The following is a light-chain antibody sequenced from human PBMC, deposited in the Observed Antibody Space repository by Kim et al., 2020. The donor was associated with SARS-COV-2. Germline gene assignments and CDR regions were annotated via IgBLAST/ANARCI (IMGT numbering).Light chain of an antibody. CDR1: QGISNY. Sequence: DIQMTQSPSSLSASVGDRVTITCRASQGISNYVAWYQQKPGKVPKLLIYAASTLQSRVPSRFRGSGSGTDFTLTISVLQPEDVAPLLWQNYDCPRPFGRGNQVDIQ. J-gene: IGKJ1*01. CDR3: QNYDCPRP. V-gene: IGKV1-27*01. CDR2: AAS.